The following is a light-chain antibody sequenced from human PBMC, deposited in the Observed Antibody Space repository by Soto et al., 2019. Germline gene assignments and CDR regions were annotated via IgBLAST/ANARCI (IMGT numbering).Light chain of an antibody. CDR3: QELNSYPLT. J-gene: IGKJ4*01. CDR2: AAS. V-gene: IGKV1-9*01. Sequence: DIQLTQSPSFLSASVGDRVTFTCRASQVISNFLAWYQHKPGEAPKLLIYAASTLQSGVPSRFSGSGSGTEFTLTISSLQPEDSATYYCQELNSYPLTFGEGTKVESK. CDR1: QVISNF.